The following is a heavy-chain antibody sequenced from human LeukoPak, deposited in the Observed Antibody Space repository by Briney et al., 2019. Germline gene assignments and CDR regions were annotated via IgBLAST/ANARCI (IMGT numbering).Heavy chain of an antibody. V-gene: IGHV4-4*07. Sequence: PSETLSLTCTVSGGSISSYYWSWIRQPPGKGLEWIGRIYTSGSTTYNPSLKSRVTMSVDTSKSQFSLNLMSVTAADTAVYYCTRDTGTTGEVKFDPWGQGTLVTVSP. D-gene: IGHD4-17*01. J-gene: IGHJ5*02. CDR3: TRDTGTTGEVKFDP. CDR2: IYTSGST. CDR1: GGSISSYY.